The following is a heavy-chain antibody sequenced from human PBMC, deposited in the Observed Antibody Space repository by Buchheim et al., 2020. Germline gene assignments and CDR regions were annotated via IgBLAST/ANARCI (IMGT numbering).Heavy chain of an antibody. CDR3: ARDFRYSSSSYGLDV. V-gene: IGHV3-21*01. D-gene: IGHD6-13*01. Sequence: EVQLVESGGGLVKPGGSLRLSCAASGFTFSSYSMNWVRQAPGKRLEWVSSISSSSSYIYYADSVKGRFTISRDNAKNSLYLQMNSLRAEDTAVYYCARDFRYSSSSYGLDVWGQGTT. J-gene: IGHJ6*02. CDR2: ISSSSSYI. CDR1: GFTFSSYS.